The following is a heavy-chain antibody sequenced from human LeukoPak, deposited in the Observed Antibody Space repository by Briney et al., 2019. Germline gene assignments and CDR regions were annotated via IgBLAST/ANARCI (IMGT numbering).Heavy chain of an antibody. Sequence: SETLSLTCTVSGYSISSGYYWGWIRQPPGKGLEWMGSIYHSGSTYYNPSLKSRVTISVDTSKNQFSLKLSSVTAADTAVYFCARGPYSYDSSGAFDIWGQGTMVTVSS. J-gene: IGHJ3*02. CDR2: IYHSGST. CDR3: ARGPYSYDSSGAFDI. CDR1: GYSISSGYY. V-gene: IGHV4-38-2*02. D-gene: IGHD3-22*01.